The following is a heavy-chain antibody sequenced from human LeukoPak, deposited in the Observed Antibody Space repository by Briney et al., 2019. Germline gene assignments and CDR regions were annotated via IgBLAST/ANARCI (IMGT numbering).Heavy chain of an antibody. D-gene: IGHD3-10*01. CDR2: ISWNSGSI. J-gene: IGHJ4*02. CDR3: ARDKIGGSGSSYFDY. CDR1: GFTFDDYA. V-gene: IGHV3-9*01. Sequence: GRSLRLSCAASGFTFDDYAMHWVRQAPGKGLEWVSGISWNSGSIGYADSVKGRFTISRDNAKNSLYLQMNSLRAEDTAVYYCARDKIGGSGSSYFDYWGQGTLVTVSS.